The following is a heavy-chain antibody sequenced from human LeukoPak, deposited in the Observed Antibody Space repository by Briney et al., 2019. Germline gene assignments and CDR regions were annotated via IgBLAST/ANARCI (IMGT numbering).Heavy chain of an antibody. CDR1: GFTFSNFW. CDR2: VDTTGNNT. Sequence: GGSLRLSCAASGFTFSNFWIHWVRQAPGERLVWVSRVDTTGNNTIYADSVKGRFTVSRDNAKHTVYLQMNSLRAEDTAVYYWERGKKGLDYWGKGPRVTVS. CDR3: ERGKKGLDY. J-gene: IGHJ4*02. V-gene: IGHV3-74*01.